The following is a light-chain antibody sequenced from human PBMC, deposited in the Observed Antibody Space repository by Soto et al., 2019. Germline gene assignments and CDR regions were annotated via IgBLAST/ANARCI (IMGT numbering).Light chain of an antibody. J-gene: IGKJ2*01. CDR1: QSLFYSSNNKNF. V-gene: IGKV4-1*01. Sequence: DIVMTQSPDSLAVSPGERATISCKSSQSLFYSSNNKNFLAWYKQKPGQPPRLLIYWASTRESGVPDRFSGSESGTDFNLTISSLQAEDVAVYYCHQYHSTPDTFGQGTKLEIK. CDR3: HQYHSTPDT. CDR2: WAS.